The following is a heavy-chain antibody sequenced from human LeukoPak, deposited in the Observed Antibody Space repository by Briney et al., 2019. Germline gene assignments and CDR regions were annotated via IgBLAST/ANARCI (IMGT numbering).Heavy chain of an antibody. J-gene: IGHJ5*02. V-gene: IGHV4-30-4*01. CDR3: ARDYGDARYNWFDP. D-gene: IGHD4-17*01. CDR2: IYYSGST. CDR1: GGSISSYY. Sequence: SETLSLTCTVSGGSISSYYWSWIRQPPGKGLEWIGYIYYSGSTYYNPSLKSRVTISVDTSKNQFSLKLSSVTAADTAVYYCARDYGDARYNWFDPWGQGTLVTVSS.